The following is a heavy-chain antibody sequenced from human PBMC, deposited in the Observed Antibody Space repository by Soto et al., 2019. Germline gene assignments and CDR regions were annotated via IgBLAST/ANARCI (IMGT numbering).Heavy chain of an antibody. CDR3: ARFYYDSSGYLPSPYYYYYGMEV. J-gene: IGHJ6*01. V-gene: IGHV3-7*04. Sequence: PGGSLRLSCAASGFTFSSYWMSWVRQAPGKGLEWVANIKQDGSEKYYVDSVKGRFTISRDNAKNSLYLQMNSLRAEDTAVYYCARFYYDSSGYLPSPYYYYYGMEVRGQGTTVTVSS. CDR2: IKQDGSEK. CDR1: GFTFSSYW. D-gene: IGHD3-22*01.